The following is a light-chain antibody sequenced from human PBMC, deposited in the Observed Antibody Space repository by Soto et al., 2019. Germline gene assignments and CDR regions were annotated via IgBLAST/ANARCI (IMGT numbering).Light chain of an antibody. CDR2: GAS. Sequence: EIVLTQSPGTLSLSPGERATLSCRASQSIRSNYVAWYQQKPGQGPGLLIYGASSRATGIPDRFSGSGSGTDFTLIISRLEPEDFAMYYCQQYGSSPRTFGQGTKVDIK. V-gene: IGKV3-20*01. CDR3: QQYGSSPRT. CDR1: QSIRSNY. J-gene: IGKJ1*01.